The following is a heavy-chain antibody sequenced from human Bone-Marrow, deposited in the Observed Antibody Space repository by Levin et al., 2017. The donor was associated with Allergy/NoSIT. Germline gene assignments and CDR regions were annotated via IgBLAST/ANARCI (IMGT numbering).Heavy chain of an antibody. D-gene: IGHD5-12*01. CDR3: ARLWNSFTSITRSIDV. CDR2: IYPGDSDV. CDR1: GFDFATSW. Sequence: GESLKISCEGLGFDFATSWIAWVRQMPGKGLEWMGIIYPGDSDVSYSPSFQGQVTISVDKSVNTAFLHWRSLKASDNGIFYCARLWNSFTSITRSIDVWGQGTKVTVSP. J-gene: IGHJ3*01. V-gene: IGHV5-51*01.